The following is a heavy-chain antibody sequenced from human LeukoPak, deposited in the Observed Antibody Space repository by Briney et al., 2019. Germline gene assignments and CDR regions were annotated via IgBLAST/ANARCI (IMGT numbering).Heavy chain of an antibody. CDR1: GFTFSSYV. Sequence: GGSLRLSCAASGFTFSSYVLIWVRQAPGKGLEWVSGISGSGGTTYYTDSVKGRFTISRDNSKDTLYLEMNSLRAEDTAVYYCAKGRIAAASDYWGQGTLVTVSS. D-gene: IGHD6-13*01. CDR2: ISGSGGTT. J-gene: IGHJ4*02. CDR3: AKGRIAAASDY. V-gene: IGHV3-23*01.